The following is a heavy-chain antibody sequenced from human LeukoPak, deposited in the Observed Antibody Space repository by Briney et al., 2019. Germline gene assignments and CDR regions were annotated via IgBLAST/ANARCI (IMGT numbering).Heavy chain of an antibody. CDR1: GFTFSSYA. Sequence: GGSLRLSCAASGFTFSSYAMSWVRQAPGKGLEWVAAISGSGGSTYYAYSVKGRFTISRDNSKTTLYLQMNSLRAEDTAVYYCAKDPPYGDYDYWGQGTLVTVSS. V-gene: IGHV3-23*01. J-gene: IGHJ4*02. CDR3: AKDPPYGDYDY. D-gene: IGHD4-17*01. CDR2: ISGSGGST.